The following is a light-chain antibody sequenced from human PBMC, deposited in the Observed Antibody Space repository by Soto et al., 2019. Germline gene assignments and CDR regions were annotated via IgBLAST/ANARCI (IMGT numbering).Light chain of an antibody. CDR1: CSDVGGYNY. CDR2: EVS. CDR3: SSYTSSSTV. Sequence: QSALTQPASVSGSPGQSITISCTGTCSDVGGYNYVSWYQQHPGKAPKLMIYEVSNRPSGVSNRFSGSKSGNTASLTISGLQAEDEADYYCSSYTSSSTVFGTGTKLTVL. V-gene: IGLV2-14*01. J-gene: IGLJ1*01.